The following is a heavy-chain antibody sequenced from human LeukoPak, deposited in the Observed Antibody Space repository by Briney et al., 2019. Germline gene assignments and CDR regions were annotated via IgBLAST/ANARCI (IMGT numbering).Heavy chain of an antibody. CDR2: IYYSGST. Sequence: PSETLSLTCTVSGGSISSSTYYWGWIRQPPGKGLEWIGSIYYSGSTYYNPSLKSRVTMSVDTSKSQFSLKLSSVTAADTAVYYCARGPDDAFDIWGQGTMVTVSS. V-gene: IGHV4-39*07. CDR3: ARGPDDAFDI. CDR1: GGSISSSTYY. J-gene: IGHJ3*02.